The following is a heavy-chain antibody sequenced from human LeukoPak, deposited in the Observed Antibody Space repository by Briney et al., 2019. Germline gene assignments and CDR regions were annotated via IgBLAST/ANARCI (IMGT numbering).Heavy chain of an antibody. Sequence: GGSLRLSCAASGFTFNNAWMSWVRQAPGKGLEWVSVIYSGGSTYYADSVKGRFTISRDNSKNTLYLQMNSLRAEDTAVYYCARDGDGYGGNDAFDIWGQGTMVTVSS. CDR2: IYSGGST. CDR1: GFTFNNAW. V-gene: IGHV3-53*01. J-gene: IGHJ3*02. CDR3: ARDGDGYGGNDAFDI. D-gene: IGHD4-23*01.